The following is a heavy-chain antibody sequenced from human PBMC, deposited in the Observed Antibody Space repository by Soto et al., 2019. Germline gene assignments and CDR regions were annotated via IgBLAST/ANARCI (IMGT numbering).Heavy chain of an antibody. V-gene: IGHV3-21*01. Sequence: GGSLRLSCAASGFTFSLYSMIWVRQAPGKGLEWVASITSSSSYIYYEDSLKGRFTIFRDNAKNSLFLQLDSLRAEDTAVYFCVRARSTDSRPDYWGQGTLVTVSS. CDR3: VRARSTDSRPDY. J-gene: IGHJ4*02. D-gene: IGHD3-22*01. CDR1: GFTFSLYS. CDR2: ITSSSSYI.